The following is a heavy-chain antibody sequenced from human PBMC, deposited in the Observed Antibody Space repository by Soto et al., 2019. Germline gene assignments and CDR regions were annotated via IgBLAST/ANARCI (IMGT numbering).Heavy chain of an antibody. V-gene: IGHV3-74*01. CDR2: IKGDGSEA. CDR3: LRGNSGYGNFDY. D-gene: IGHD5-12*01. J-gene: IGHJ4*02. Sequence: GSLRLSCAASGFTFSSYWMHWVRQAPGKGLVWVSRIKGDGSEANYADSVKGRFTISRDNAKNTLYLQLNSLRAEDTAVYYCLRGNSGYGNFDYWGQGTRVTVSS. CDR1: GFTFSSYW.